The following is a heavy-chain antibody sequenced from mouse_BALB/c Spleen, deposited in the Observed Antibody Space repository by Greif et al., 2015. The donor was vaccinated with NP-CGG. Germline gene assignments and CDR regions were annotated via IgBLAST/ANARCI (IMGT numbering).Heavy chain of an antibody. CDR3: ARWDWYFDV. V-gene: IGHV14-3*02. J-gene: IGHJ1*01. Sequence: VQLQQSGAELVKPGASVKMSCTASGFNIKDTYMHWVKQRPEQGLEWIGRIDPANGNTKYDPKFQGKATITADTSSNTAYLQLSSLTSEDTAVYYCARWDWYFDVWGAGTTVTVSS. CDR1: GFNIKDTY. CDR2: IDPANGNT.